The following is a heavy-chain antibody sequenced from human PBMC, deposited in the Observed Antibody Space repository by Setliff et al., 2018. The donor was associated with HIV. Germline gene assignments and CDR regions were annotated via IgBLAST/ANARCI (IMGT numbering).Heavy chain of an antibody. Sequence: ASVKVSCKTSGYILTSYAIHWVRQAPGQGLEWMGWINAGNGDTKYSHKFQGRVSITRDTSANTAYMELSSLRSEDTAVYYCAGVPGGGGNWFDPWGQGTLVTVSS. CDR3: AGVPGGGGNWFDP. J-gene: IGHJ5*02. CDR2: INAGNGDT. V-gene: IGHV1-3*01. CDR1: GYILTSYA. D-gene: IGHD3-16*01.